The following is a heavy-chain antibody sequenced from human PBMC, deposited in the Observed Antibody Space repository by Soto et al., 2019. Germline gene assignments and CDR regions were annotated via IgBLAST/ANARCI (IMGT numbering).Heavy chain of an antibody. J-gene: IGHJ4*02. CDR2: MNPNSGNT. CDR3: ARGRSSSWYHISRSTPEDY. Sequence: QVQLVQSGAEVKKPGASVKVSCKASGYTFTSYDINWVRQATGQGLEWMGWMNPNSGNTGYAQKSQVRATITRTTSIRTAYMELSSLRSEETAVYYWARGRSSSWYHISRSTPEDYWGQGTLVTVSS. V-gene: IGHV1-8*01. CDR1: GYTFTSYD. D-gene: IGHD6-13*01.